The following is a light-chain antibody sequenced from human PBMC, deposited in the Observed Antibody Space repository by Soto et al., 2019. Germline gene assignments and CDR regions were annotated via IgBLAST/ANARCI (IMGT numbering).Light chain of an antibody. CDR2: EVS. Sequence: QSALTQPPSASGSPGQSVTISCTGTSSDVGGYNYVSWYQQHPGKAPKLVIYEVSKRPSGVPDRFSGSKSGNTASLTVSGLQAEDEASYYCSSYAGGHKLVFGGGTKLTVL. J-gene: IGLJ2*01. CDR3: SSYAGGHKLV. CDR1: SSDVGGYNY. V-gene: IGLV2-8*01.